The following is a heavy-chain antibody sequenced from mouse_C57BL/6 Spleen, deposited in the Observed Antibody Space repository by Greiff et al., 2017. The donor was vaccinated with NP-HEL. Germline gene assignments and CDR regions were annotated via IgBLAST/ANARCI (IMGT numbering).Heavy chain of an antibody. D-gene: IGHD1-1*01. V-gene: IGHV1-39*01. Sequence: QLQESGPELVKPGASVKISCKASGYSFTDYNMNWVKQSNGKSLEWIGVINPNYGTTSYNQKFKGKATLTVDQSSSTAYMQLNSLTSEDSAVYYCARGDYYGRSPWFAYWGQGTLVTVSA. CDR3: ARGDYYGRSPWFAY. J-gene: IGHJ3*01. CDR2: INPNYGTT. CDR1: GYSFTDYN.